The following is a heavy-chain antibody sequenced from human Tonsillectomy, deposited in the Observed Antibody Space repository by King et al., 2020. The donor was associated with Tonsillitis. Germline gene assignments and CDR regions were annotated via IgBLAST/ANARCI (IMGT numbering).Heavy chain of an antibody. D-gene: IGHD5-12*01. Sequence: QLVQSGGGVVQPGRSLRLSCAASGFTFSSYGMYWVRQAPGKGLEWVAVISYDGSNKDYGDSVKGRFTISRDNSKNTLYLQMNSLRADDTAVYFCAKDRSYSGYNSYYFDYWGQGTLVIVSS. CDR3: AKDRSYSGYNSYYFDY. CDR2: ISYDGSNK. CDR1: GFTFSSYG. V-gene: IGHV3-30*18. J-gene: IGHJ4*02.